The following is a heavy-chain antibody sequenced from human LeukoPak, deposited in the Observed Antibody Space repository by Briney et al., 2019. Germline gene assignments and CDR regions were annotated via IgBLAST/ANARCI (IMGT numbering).Heavy chain of an antibody. CDR2: ISGSGGST. V-gene: IGHV3-23*01. CDR3: AKHYYDFWSGYSDYWYFDL. D-gene: IGHD3-3*01. J-gene: IGHJ2*01. CDR1: GFTFSSYA. Sequence: GGSLRLSCAASGFTFSSYAMSWVRQAPGKGLEWVSAISGSGGSTYYADSVKGRFTISRDNSKSTLYLQMNSLRAEDTAVYYCAKHYYDFWSGYSDYWYFDLWGRGTLVTVSS.